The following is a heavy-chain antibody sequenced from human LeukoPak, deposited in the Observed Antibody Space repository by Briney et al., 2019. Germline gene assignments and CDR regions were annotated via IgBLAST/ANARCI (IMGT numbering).Heavy chain of an antibody. D-gene: IGHD2-15*01. CDR3: ARVSRIVVVVAPDY. J-gene: IGHJ4*02. CDR1: GFTFSSYA. CDR2: ISYDGSNK. V-gene: IGHV3-30*04. Sequence: GGSLRLSCAASGFTFSSYAMHWVRQAPGKGLEWVAVISYDGSNKYYADSVKGRFTISGDNSKNTLYLQMNSLRAEDTAVYYCARVSRIVVVVAPDYWGQGTLVTVSS.